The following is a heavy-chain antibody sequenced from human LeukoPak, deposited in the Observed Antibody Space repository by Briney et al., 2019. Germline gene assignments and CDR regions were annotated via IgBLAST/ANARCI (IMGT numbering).Heavy chain of an antibody. J-gene: IGHJ5*02. CDR3: ATSGGDWFDP. CDR1: GGSISSSSYY. V-gene: IGHV4-39*07. CDR2: IYYSGST. Sequence: SETLSLTCTVSGGSISSSSYYWGWIRQPPGKGLEWIGSIYYSGSTYYNPSLKSRVTILVDTSKNQFSLKLNSVTAADTAFYYCATSGGDWFDPWGQGTLVTVSS. D-gene: IGHD3-16*01.